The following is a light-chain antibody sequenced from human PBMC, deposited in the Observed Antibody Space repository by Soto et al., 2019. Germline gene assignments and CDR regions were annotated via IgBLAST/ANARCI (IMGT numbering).Light chain of an antibody. Sequence: QSALTQPASVSGSPGQSITISCTGTNSDVGGYNYVSWYQQHPGKAPKLMIYDVSNRPSGVSNRFSGSKSGNTASLTISGLQAEDEADYYSSSFPSSSTYVFGTGTKLTVL. CDR1: NSDVGGYNY. J-gene: IGLJ1*01. CDR3: SSFPSSSTYV. V-gene: IGLV2-14*01. CDR2: DVS.